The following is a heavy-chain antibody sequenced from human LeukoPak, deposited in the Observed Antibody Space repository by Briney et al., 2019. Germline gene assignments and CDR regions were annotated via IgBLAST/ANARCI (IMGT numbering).Heavy chain of an antibody. D-gene: IGHD3-22*01. Sequence: SETLSLTCTVSGGSISSYYWGWIRQPPGKGLEWIGSIYYSGSTSYNPSLKSRVTISVDTSKNQFSLKLSSVTAADTAVYYCARRTDSSAYYYFDYWGQGTLVTVSS. V-gene: IGHV4-39*01. CDR3: ARRTDSSAYYYFDY. J-gene: IGHJ4*02. CDR2: IYYSGST. CDR1: GGSISSYY.